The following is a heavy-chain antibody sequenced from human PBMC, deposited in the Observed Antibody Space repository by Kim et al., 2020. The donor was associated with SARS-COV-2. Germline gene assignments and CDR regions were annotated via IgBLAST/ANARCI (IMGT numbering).Heavy chain of an antibody. CDR2: ST. J-gene: IGHJ3*02. CDR3: ARGGGLNAFDI. V-gene: IGHV4-59*09. D-gene: IGHD2-15*01. Sequence: STNYNPSLKSRVTISLDTSKNQFSLKLSSVTAADTAVYYCARGGGLNAFDIWGQGTMVTVSS.